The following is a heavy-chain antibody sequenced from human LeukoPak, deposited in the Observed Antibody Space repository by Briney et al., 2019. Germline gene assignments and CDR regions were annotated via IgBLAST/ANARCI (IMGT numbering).Heavy chain of an antibody. V-gene: IGHV3-9*01. D-gene: IGHD3-16*01. CDR1: GFTFDDYA. CDR3: TKGVSTNYYYYMDV. Sequence: GGSLRLSCADSGFTFDDYAMHWVRQAPGKGLEWVSGISWNSNSIGYADSVKGRFTTSRDNAKRSLYLQMNSLRPEDTALYYCTKGVSTNYYYYMDVWGKGTTVTVSS. J-gene: IGHJ6*03. CDR2: ISWNSNSI.